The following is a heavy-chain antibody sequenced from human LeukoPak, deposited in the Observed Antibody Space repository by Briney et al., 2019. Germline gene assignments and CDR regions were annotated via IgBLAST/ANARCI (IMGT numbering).Heavy chain of an antibody. Sequence: ASVKVSCKASGGTFSSYAISWVRQAPAQGLEWMGGIIPIFGTANYAQKFQGRVTITADESTSTAYMELSSLRSEDTAVYYCARDGAGYSSGWAPDYWGQGTLVTVSS. J-gene: IGHJ4*02. CDR1: GGTFSSYA. D-gene: IGHD6-19*01. CDR3: ARDGAGYSSGWAPDY. V-gene: IGHV1-69*13. CDR2: IIPIFGTA.